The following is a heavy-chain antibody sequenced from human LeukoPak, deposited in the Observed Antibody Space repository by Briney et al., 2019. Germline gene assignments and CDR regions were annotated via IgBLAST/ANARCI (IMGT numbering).Heavy chain of an antibody. CDR3: ARGKSYYDFWSGYYTGLFEYYFDY. CDR1: GGSFSGYY. D-gene: IGHD3-3*01. Sequence: PSETLSLTCAVYGGSFSGYYWSWIRQPPGKGLEWIGEINHSGSTNYNPSLKSRVTISVDTSKNQFSLKLSSVTAADTAVYYCARGKSYYDFWSGYYTGLFEYYFDYWGQGTLVTVSS. CDR2: INHSGST. V-gene: IGHV4-34*01. J-gene: IGHJ4*02.